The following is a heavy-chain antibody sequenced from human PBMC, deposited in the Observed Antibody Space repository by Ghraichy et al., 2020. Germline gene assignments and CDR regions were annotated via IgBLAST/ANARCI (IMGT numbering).Heavy chain of an antibody. Sequence: GGSLRLSCAASGFTFSSYGMHWVRQAPGKGLEWVAVISYDGSNKYYADSVKGRFTISRDNSKNTLYLQMNSLRAEDTAVYYCAKDRQYYYGSGSDYYYYGMDVWGQGSTVTVSS. CDR3: AKDRQYYYGSGSDYYYYGMDV. CDR1: GFTFSSYG. CDR2: ISYDGSNK. V-gene: IGHV3-30*18. J-gene: IGHJ6*02. D-gene: IGHD3-10*01.